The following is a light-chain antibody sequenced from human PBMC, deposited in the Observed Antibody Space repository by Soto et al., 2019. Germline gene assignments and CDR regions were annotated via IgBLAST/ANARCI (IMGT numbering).Light chain of an antibody. CDR2: SNS. Sequence: QDVVTQPPSASGSPGQRVTISCSGSSSNIGSNTVNWYQQVPGTAPKLLIYSNSQRPSGVPDRFSGSKSGTSASLAISGLQSEDEADYYCAAWDDSLNGLVVFGGGTKLTVL. CDR3: AAWDDSLNGLVV. J-gene: IGLJ2*01. V-gene: IGLV1-44*01. CDR1: SSNIGSNT.